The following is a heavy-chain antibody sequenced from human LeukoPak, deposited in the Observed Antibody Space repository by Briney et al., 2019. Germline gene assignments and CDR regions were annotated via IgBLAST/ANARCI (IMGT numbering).Heavy chain of an antibody. CDR2: ISSSGSYI. D-gene: IGHD3-22*01. Sequence: GGSLRLSCAASGFTFSSYSMNWVRQAPGKGLEWVSSISSSGSYIYYADSVKGRFTISRDNAKNSLYLQMNSLRAEDTAVYYCAGTDVRYYYDSSGYYARGQGTLVTVSS. J-gene: IGHJ4*02. V-gene: IGHV3-21*01. CDR1: GFTFSSYS. CDR3: AGTDVRYYYDSSGYYA.